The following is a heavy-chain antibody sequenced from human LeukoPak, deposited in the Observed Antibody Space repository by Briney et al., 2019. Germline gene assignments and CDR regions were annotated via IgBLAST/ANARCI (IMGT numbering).Heavy chain of an antibody. CDR2: IRYDGSNK. D-gene: IGHD6-6*01. J-gene: IGHJ6*04. CDR3: AKDLSIAARPGVMDV. Sequence: PGGSLRLSCAASGFTFSSYGMHWVRQAPGKGLEWVAFIRYDGSNKYYADSVKGRFTISRDNSKNTLYLQMNSLRAEDTAVYYCAKDLSIAARPGVMDVWGKGTTVTVSS. CDR1: GFTFSSYG. V-gene: IGHV3-30*02.